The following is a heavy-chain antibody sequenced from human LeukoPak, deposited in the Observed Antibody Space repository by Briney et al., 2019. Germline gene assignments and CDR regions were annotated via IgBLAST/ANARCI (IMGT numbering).Heavy chain of an antibody. V-gene: IGHV3-33*01. D-gene: IGHD3-3*01. CDR2: IWYDGSNK. J-gene: IGHJ4*02. CDR1: GFTFSSYG. CDR3: AGGEYDFWSGYYLGGLY. Sequence: GRSLRLSCAASGFTFSSYGMHWVRQAPGKGLEWVAVIWYDGSNKYYADSVKGRFTISRDNSKNTLYLQMNSLRAEDRAVYYCAGGEYDFWSGYYLGGLYWGQGTLVTVSP.